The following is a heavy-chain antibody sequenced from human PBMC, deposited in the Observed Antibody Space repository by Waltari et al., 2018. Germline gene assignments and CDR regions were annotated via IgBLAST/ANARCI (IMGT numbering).Heavy chain of an antibody. J-gene: IGHJ4*02. CDR2: INPRNGET. V-gene: IGHV1-2*02. Sequence: LVQSGAEVKKPGASVRVSCKTSGYTFSADYIHWVRQAPGQGLEWMGWINPRNGETKYTQNFHGRVTMTRDTSINTAYMELSSLIFDDTAVYYCAREGSHLTTVNDYWGQGTLVIVSS. CDR1: GYTFSADY. CDR3: AREGSHLTTVNDY. D-gene: IGHD4-4*01.